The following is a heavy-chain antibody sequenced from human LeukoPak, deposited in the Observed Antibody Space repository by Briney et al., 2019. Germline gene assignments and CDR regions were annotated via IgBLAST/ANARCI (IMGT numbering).Heavy chain of an antibody. Sequence: PGGSLRLSCAASGFTFSTFGMSWVRRAPGKGPEWVSGITGSGATTYYADSVKGRFTISRDNSQNTLYLQMNTLRAEDTAVYYCAKVVSGFHFDCWGQGTLVTVS. CDR3: AKVVSGFHFDC. CDR1: GFTFSTFG. D-gene: IGHD1-26*01. V-gene: IGHV3-23*01. CDR2: ITGSGATT. J-gene: IGHJ4*02.